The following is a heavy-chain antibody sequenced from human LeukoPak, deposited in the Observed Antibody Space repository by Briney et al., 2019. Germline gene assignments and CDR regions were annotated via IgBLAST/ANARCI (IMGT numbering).Heavy chain of an antibody. CDR3: ARDPTVWGSGWYAAFDI. CDR2: INPSGGST. CDR1: GYTFTSYY. Sequence: ASVKVSCKASGYTFTSYYMHWVRQAPGQGLEWMGIINPSGGSTSYAQKFQGRVTMTRDTSTSTVYMELSSLRSEDTAVYYCARDPTVWGSGWYAAFDIWGQGTMVTVSS. J-gene: IGHJ3*02. V-gene: IGHV1-46*01. D-gene: IGHD6-19*01.